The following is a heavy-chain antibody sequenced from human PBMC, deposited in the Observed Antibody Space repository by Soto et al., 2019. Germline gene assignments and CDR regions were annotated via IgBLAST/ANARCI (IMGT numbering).Heavy chain of an antibody. Sequence: SETLSLTCTVSGGSISSYYWSWIRQPPGKGLEWIGYIYYSGSTNFNPSLKSRVTISVDTSRNQFSLKLSSVTAADTAVYYCARSRYSGYDSLDYWGQGTLVTVSS. CDR3: ARSRYSGYDSLDY. CDR1: GGSISSYY. D-gene: IGHD5-12*01. CDR2: IYYSGST. V-gene: IGHV4-59*08. J-gene: IGHJ4*02.